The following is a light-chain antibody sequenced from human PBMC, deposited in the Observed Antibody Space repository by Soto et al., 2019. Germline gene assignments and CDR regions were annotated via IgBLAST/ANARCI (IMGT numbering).Light chain of an antibody. CDR3: QQYNSYPWA. CDR1: QSISSW. V-gene: IGKV1-5*03. J-gene: IGKJ1*01. CDR2: KAS. Sequence: DIQMTQSPSTLSASVGDRVTITCRASQSISSWLAWYQQKPGKAPKLLIYKASSLESGVPSRFSGSGSGTEFTLTISSLQPDDFAPYYCQQYNSYPWAFGQGTKVEIQ.